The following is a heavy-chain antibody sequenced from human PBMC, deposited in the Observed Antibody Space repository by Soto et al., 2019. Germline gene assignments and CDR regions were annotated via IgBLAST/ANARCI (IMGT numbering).Heavy chain of an antibody. Sequence: QVQLVQSGAEVKKPGSSVKVSCKASGGTFSSYAISWVRQAPGQGLEWMGGIIPIFGTANYAQKFQGRVTITADESTSTAYMELSRLRSEDTAVYYCARVDTAMVTTDYGMDVWGQGTTVTVSS. CDR2: IIPIFGTA. CDR3: ARVDTAMVTTDYGMDV. V-gene: IGHV1-69*01. D-gene: IGHD5-18*01. J-gene: IGHJ6*02. CDR1: GGTFSSYA.